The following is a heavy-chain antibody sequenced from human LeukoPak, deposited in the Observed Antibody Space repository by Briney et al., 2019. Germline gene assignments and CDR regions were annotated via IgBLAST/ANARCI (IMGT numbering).Heavy chain of an antibody. CDR3: ARFSSGTGVDV. V-gene: IGHV1-69*02. CDR1: GGTLSSYT. CDR2: IIPILGIA. Sequence: SVKVSCKASGGTLSSYTISWVRQAPGQGLEWMGRIIPILGIANYAQKFQGRVTITADKSTSTAYMELSSLRSEDTAVYYCARFSSGTGVDVWGQGTTVTVSS. J-gene: IGHJ6*02. D-gene: IGHD6-19*01.